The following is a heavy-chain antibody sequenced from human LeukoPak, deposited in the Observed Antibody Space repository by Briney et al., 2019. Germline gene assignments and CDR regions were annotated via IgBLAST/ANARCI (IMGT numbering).Heavy chain of an antibody. Sequence: GSLRLSCAASGFTFSSYSMNWVRQAPGKGLEWIGEINHRGNTIYNPSLKSRVSMSVDTSKNQFSLKLSSVTAADTAVYYCARGKAFVGLELRWGDFWGQGTLVTVSS. D-gene: IGHD4-23*01. J-gene: IGHJ4*02. CDR2: INHRGNT. CDR3: ARGKAFVGLELRWGDF. CDR1: GFTFSSYS. V-gene: IGHV4-34*01.